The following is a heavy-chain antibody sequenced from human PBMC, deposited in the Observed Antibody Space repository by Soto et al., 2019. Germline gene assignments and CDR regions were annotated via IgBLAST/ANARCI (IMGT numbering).Heavy chain of an antibody. Sequence: SETLSLTCAVYGGSFSGYYWSWIRQPPGKGLEWIGEINHSGSTNYNPSLKSRVTISVDTSKNQFSLKLSSVTAADTAVYYCAKSSISSWPSFDYWGQGTLVTVSS. CDR3: AKSSISSWPSFDY. V-gene: IGHV4-34*01. J-gene: IGHJ4*02. CDR2: INHSGST. D-gene: IGHD2-2*01. CDR1: GGSFSGYY.